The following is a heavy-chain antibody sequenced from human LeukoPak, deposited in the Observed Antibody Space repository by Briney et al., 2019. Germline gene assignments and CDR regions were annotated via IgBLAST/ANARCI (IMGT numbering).Heavy chain of an antibody. CDR3: ARDLLYDFSDY. CDR2: IGQDGNVK. J-gene: IGHJ4*02. V-gene: IGHV3-7*01. Sequence: GGSLRLSCAASGFTFTNYWMSWVRQPPGKGLEWVANIGQDGNVKNYVDSVKGRFTISRDNAKSSLYLQMNSLRAEDTAVYYCARDLLYDFSDYWGQGTLVTVSS. D-gene: IGHD3-3*01. CDR1: GFTFTNYW.